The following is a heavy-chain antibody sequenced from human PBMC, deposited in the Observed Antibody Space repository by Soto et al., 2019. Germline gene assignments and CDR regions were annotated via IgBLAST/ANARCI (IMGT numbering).Heavy chain of an antibody. CDR1: GFTFSSYA. CDR2: ISGSGGST. D-gene: IGHD5-12*01. CDR3: AKLEYSGYDRYYFDY. Sequence: GGSLRLSCAASGFTFSSYAMSWVRQAPGKGLEWVSAISGSGGSTYYADSVKGRFTISRDNSKNTLYLQMNSLRAEDTAVYYCAKLEYSGYDRYYFDYWGQGTLVTVSS. J-gene: IGHJ4*02. V-gene: IGHV3-23*01.